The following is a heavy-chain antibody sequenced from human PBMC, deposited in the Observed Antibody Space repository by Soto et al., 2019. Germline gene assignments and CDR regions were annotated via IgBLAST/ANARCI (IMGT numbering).Heavy chain of an antibody. D-gene: IGHD6-19*01. J-gene: IGHJ5*02. V-gene: IGHV3-30-3*01. CDR3: ARAQGLTRQYNWFDP. CDR2: ISYDGSNK. CDR1: GFTFSSYA. Sequence: QVQLVESGGGVVQPGRSLRLCCAASGFTFSSYAMPWVRQAPGKGLEWVAVISYDGSNKYYADSVKGRFTISRDNSKNTLYLQMNSLRAEERAVYFCARAQGLTRQYNWFDPWGQGTLVTVSS.